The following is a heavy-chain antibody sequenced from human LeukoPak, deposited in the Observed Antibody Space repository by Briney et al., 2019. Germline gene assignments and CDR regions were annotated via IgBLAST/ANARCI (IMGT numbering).Heavy chain of an antibody. D-gene: IGHD4-17*01. J-gene: IGHJ6*03. CDR3: ARWGPDGGDYASYYKYYYMDV. CDR2: IYSSGSA. V-gene: IGHV4-61*02. CDR1: GDSITTGSFY. Sequence: SETLSLTCTVSGDSITTGSFYWSWVRQPAGKGLEWIGRIYSSGSADYSPSLRSRVTMSIDTSIDQFSLQLRSVTAADTGVYYCARWGPDGGDYASYYKYYYMDVWGKGTTVTVSS.